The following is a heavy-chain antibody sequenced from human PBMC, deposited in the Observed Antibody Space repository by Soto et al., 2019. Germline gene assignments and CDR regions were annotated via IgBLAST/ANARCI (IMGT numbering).Heavy chain of an antibody. CDR1: GLSFSAYA. J-gene: IGHJ5*02. CDR2: ISGSGGST. CDR3: AKGRTLGCSGGSCIFWSDFDP. D-gene: IGHD2-15*01. Sequence: PGGSLRLSCEASGLSFSAYAMSWVRQAPGKGLEWLSAISGSGGSTNYADSVNGRFTISRDNSKNTVYLEMHSLGVEDTAVYYCAKGRTLGCSGGSCIFWSDFDPWGQGTLVTVSS. V-gene: IGHV3-23*01.